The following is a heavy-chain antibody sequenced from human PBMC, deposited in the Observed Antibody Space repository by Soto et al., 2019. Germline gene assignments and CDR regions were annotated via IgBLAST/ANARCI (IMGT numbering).Heavy chain of an antibody. CDR1: GGTFSSYA. D-gene: IGHD6-13*01. CDR3: ARNVAAAGTWYYYYGMDV. CDR2: IIPIFGTA. J-gene: IGHJ6*02. Sequence: ASVKVSCKASGGTFSSYAISWVRQAPGQGLEWMGGIIPIFGTANYAQKFQGRVTITADESTSTAYMELSSLRSEDTAVYYCARNVAAAGTWYYYYGMDVWGQGTTVTVSS. V-gene: IGHV1-69*13.